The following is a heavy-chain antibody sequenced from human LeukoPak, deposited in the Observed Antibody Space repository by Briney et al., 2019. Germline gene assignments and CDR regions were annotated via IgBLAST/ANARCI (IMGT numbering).Heavy chain of an antibody. J-gene: IGHJ4*02. CDR2: IKQDGSEK. CDR3: ARDRNFGSGYQDS. D-gene: IGHD3-22*01. CDR1: GFTFSSYW. Sequence: GGSLRLSCAASGFTFSSYWMSWVRQAPGKGLEWVANIKQDGSEKYYVDSVKGRFTISRDNAKNSLFLQMDSLRAEDTAVYYCARDRNFGSGYQDSWGQGILVTVSS. V-gene: IGHV3-7*01.